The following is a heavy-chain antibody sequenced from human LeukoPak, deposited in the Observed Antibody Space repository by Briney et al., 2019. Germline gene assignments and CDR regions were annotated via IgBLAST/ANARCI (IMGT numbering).Heavy chain of an antibody. CDR1: GGTFSSYA. CDR3: ARDTNSPGEYYYYYGMDV. J-gene: IGHJ6*02. Sequence: SVKVSCKASGGTFSSYAISWVRQAPGQGLEWMGRIIPILGIANYAQKFQGRITITADKSTSTAYMELSSLRSEDTAVYYCARDTNSPGEYYYYYGMDVWGQGTTVTVSS. V-gene: IGHV1-69*04. CDR2: IIPILGIA. D-gene: IGHD3-10*01.